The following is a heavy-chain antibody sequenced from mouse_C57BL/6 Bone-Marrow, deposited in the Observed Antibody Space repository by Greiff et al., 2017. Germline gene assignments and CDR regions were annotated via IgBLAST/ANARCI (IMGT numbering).Heavy chain of an antibody. V-gene: IGHV1-50*01. CDR3: ARQGDYDVLLAMDY. Sequence: VQLQQSGAELARPGASVKLSCKASGYTFTSYGISWVKQRTGQGLEWIGEIDPSDSYTNYNQTFKGKATLTVDTSSSTAYMQLSSLTSEDSAVYYCARQGDYDVLLAMDYWGQGTSVTVSS. CDR2: IDPSDSYT. J-gene: IGHJ4*01. CDR1: GYTFTSYG. D-gene: IGHD2-4*01.